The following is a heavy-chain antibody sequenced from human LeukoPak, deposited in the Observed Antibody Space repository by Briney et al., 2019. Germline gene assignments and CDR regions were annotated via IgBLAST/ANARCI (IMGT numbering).Heavy chain of an antibody. CDR3: ARAQPTSSWTAFDI. CDR1: GFXFSSYV. Sequence: PGGSLRLSCAASGFXFSSYVIHWVRQAPGKGLEWVSIIWLDGNNKYYADSVKGRFTISRDNSKNTLYLQMNSLRAEDTAEYYCARAQPTSSWTAFDIWGQGTMVTVSS. CDR2: IWLDGNNK. V-gene: IGHV3-33*01. J-gene: IGHJ3*02. D-gene: IGHD6-13*01.